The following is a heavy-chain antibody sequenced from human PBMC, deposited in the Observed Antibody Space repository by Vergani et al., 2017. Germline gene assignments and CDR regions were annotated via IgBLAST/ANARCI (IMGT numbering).Heavy chain of an antibody. J-gene: IGHJ6*02. CDR3: ATPQTVTTGGMEV. CDR1: GYTFTDQY. V-gene: IGHV1-69-2*01. CDR2: VDPEDGET. D-gene: IGHD4-17*01. Sequence: EVQLVQSGAEVKKPGATMKISCKVSGYTFTDQYMHWVKQAPGKGLEWMGLVDPEDGETIYAEKFKGRVTIAADTSTDTAHLELSRLRSEDTAVYYCATPQTVTTGGMEVWGQGTTVIVSS.